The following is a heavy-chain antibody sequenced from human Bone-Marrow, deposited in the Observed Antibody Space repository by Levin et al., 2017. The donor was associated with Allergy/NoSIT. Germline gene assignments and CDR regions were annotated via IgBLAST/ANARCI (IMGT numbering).Heavy chain of an antibody. Sequence: GESLKISCTASGFRLSDNHMSWIRQAPGKGLEWVTYIGNSGSPIDYADSVKGRFTVSRDNAKNSLYLQMNSLRDEDTAVYYCARGHTVLGDWGQGTPVTVSS. CDR1: GFRLSDNH. CDR2: IGNSGSPI. CDR3: ARGHTVLGD. D-gene: IGHD3-3*01. J-gene: IGHJ1*01. V-gene: IGHV3-11*01.